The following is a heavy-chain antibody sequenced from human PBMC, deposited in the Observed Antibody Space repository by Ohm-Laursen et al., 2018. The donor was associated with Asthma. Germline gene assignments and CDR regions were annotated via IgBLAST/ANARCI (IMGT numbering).Heavy chain of an antibody. Sequence: SLRLSCSASGFTFSNAWMSWVRQAPGKGLEWVGRIKSKTDGGTTDYAAPVKGRFTISRDDSKNMLYLQMNSLKTEDTAVYYCTTDIVVVPAAIAYYYYGMDVWGQGTTVTVSS. V-gene: IGHV3-15*01. CDR2: IKSKTDGGTT. J-gene: IGHJ6*02. CDR3: TTDIVVVPAAIAYYYYGMDV. D-gene: IGHD2-2*01. CDR1: GFTFSNAW.